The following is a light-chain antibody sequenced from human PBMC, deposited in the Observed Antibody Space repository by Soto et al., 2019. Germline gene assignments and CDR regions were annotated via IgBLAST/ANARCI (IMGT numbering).Light chain of an antibody. Sequence: DIQMTQSPSSLSASVGDRVTIPCQASQSIDTYLNWYQQKPGKAPKLLIYAASSLQSGVPSRFSGSGSGTDFTLTISNLQPEDFATYFCQQSYSTPLTFGGGTKVDIK. CDR3: QQSYSTPLT. CDR2: AAS. CDR1: QSIDTY. J-gene: IGKJ4*01. V-gene: IGKV1-39*01.